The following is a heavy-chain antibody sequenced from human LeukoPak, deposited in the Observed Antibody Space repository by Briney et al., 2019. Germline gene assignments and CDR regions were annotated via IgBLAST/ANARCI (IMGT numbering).Heavy chain of an antibody. V-gene: IGHV1-46*01. D-gene: IGHD6-19*01. CDR3: ARGASGWLIDY. Sequence: ASVKVSCKASGYTFTNYYIHWVRQAPGQGLEWMGIINPGGRSTNYAQKFQGRVTITADKSTSTAYMELSSLRSEDTAVYYCARGASGWLIDYWGQGTLVTVSS. J-gene: IGHJ4*02. CDR2: INPGGRST. CDR1: GYTFTNYY.